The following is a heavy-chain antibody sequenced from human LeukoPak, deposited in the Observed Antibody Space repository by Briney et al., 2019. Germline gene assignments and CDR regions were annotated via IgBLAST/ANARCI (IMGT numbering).Heavy chain of an antibody. CDR3: ARNHLTGYFYYGMDV. D-gene: IGHD3-9*01. CDR2: IYHSGST. V-gene: IGHV4-30-2*01. CDR1: GGSISSGGYS. Sequence: PSQTLSLTCAVSGGSISSGGYSWSWIRQPPGKGLEWIGYIYHSGSTYYNPSLKSRVTISVDRSKNQFSLKLSSVTAVDTAVYYCARNHLTGYFYYGMDVWGKGTTVTVSS. J-gene: IGHJ6*04.